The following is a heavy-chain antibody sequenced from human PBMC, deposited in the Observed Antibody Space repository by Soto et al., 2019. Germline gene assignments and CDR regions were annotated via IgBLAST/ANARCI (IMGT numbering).Heavy chain of an antibody. CDR2: IYHTGST. D-gene: IGHD3-10*01. V-gene: IGHV4-59*02. CDR3: ARESAGSGKNNWFDP. J-gene: IGHJ5*02. Sequence: SETMSLPCSVSDASVSAYYWSWVRQPTGKGLEWIGYIYHTGSTFYNDSLKSRVTMSMDTSKNQLSLTLNSVTAADTAVYYCARESAGSGKNNWFDPLGQGTLVTVS. CDR1: DASVSAYY.